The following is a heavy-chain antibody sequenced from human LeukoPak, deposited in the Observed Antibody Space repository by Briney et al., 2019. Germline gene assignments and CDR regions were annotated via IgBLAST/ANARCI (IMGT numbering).Heavy chain of an antibody. D-gene: IGHD5-24*01. J-gene: IGHJ6*02. V-gene: IGHV1-18*01. CDR1: GYTFTSYG. CDR3: ALEGPPYGMDV. Sequence: ASVKVSCKASGYTFTSYGISWVRQAPGQGLEWMGWISAYNGHTNYAQNLQGRVTMTRDTSTSTVYMELSSLRSEDTAVYYCALEGPPYGMDVWGQGTTVTVSS. CDR2: ISAYNGHT.